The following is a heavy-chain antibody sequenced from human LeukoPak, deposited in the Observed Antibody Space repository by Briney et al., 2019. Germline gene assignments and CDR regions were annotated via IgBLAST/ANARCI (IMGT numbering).Heavy chain of an antibody. Sequence: ASVKVSCKCSGYTFGSDEINWVRQATGQGLELMGWINPNNGNLGYEQKFQGRVTITSNTHISTAYMELSSRTSEDTAVYYCARSDHNSWNAFDIWGQGTMVTVSS. V-gene: IGHV1-8*03. D-gene: IGHD1-26*01. CDR3: ARSDHNSWNAFDI. CDR1: GYTFGSDE. CDR2: INPNNGNL. J-gene: IGHJ3*02.